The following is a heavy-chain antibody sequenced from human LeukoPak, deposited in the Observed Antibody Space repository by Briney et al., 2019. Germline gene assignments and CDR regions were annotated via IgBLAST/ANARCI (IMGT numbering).Heavy chain of an antibody. CDR3: ARRPHYSYLDY. J-gene: IGHJ4*02. CDR2: IYYSGST. CDR1: GGSISSGGYY. V-gene: IGHV4-31*03. D-gene: IGHD4-11*01. Sequence: SETLSLTCTVSGGSISSGGYYWSWIRQHPGKGLEWIGYIYYSGSTHYNPSLKSRVTISVDTSKNQFSLKLSSVTAADTAVYYCARRPHYSYLDYWGQGTLVTVSS.